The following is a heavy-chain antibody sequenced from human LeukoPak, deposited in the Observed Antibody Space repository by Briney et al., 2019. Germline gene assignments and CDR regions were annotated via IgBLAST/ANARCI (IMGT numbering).Heavy chain of an antibody. CDR3: ARHGRGGCTNGVCYRHCYYYYMDV. CDR2: IYTSGST. V-gene: IGHV4-4*09. J-gene: IGHJ6*03. D-gene: IGHD2-8*01. Sequence: SETLSLTCTVSGGSISSYYWSWIRQPPGKGLEWIGYIYTSGSTNYNPSLKSRVTISVDTSKNQFSLKLSSVTAADTAVYYCARHGRGGCTNGVCYRHCYYYYMDVWGKGTTVTVSS. CDR1: GGSISSYY.